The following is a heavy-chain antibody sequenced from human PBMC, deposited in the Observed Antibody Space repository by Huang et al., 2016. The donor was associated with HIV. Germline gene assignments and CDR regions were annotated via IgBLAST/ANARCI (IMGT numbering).Heavy chain of an antibody. CDR2: ISKDGSNN. CDR1: GFPFNNHA. Sequence: QVQLVESGGGVVQPGRSLRLSCAASGFPFNNHAMHWVRQAPGKGLDWVAVISKDGSNNYDTASVKGRFTISNDTSKSTLFLHMTSLRTEDTAVYYCARAKDTWDAYDIWGQGTMVIASS. V-gene: IGHV3-30*10. CDR3: ARAKDTWDAYDI. D-gene: IGHD5-18*01. J-gene: IGHJ3*02.